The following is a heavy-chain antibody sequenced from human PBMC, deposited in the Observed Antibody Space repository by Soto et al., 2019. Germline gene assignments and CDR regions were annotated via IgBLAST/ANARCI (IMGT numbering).Heavy chain of an antibody. V-gene: IGHV4-31*03. CDR1: GLSLSGGCYF. J-gene: IGHJ5*02. Sequence: PPETLSLTCPVSGLSLSGGCYFWIWLLPCPAKGLEWIGYMSYSGPNHYNPSLKSRATISVDTPESQFLLKLSSVTAADTAVYFCASGPDSYDISGYFEPWGQGTLVTVSS. D-gene: IGHD3-22*01. CDR2: MSYSGPN. CDR3: ASGPDSYDISGYFEP.